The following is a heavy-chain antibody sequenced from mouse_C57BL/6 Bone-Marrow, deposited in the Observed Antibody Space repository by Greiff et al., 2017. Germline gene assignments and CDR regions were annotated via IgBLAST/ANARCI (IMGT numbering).Heavy chain of an antibody. V-gene: IGHV1-64*01. J-gene: IGHJ3*01. D-gene: IGHD3-2*02. CDR1: GYTFTSYW. Sequence: QVQLKESGAELVKPEASVTLSCKASGYTFTSYWMHWVKQRPGQGLEWIGMIHPNSGSTNYNEKFKSKATLTVDKSSSTAYMQLSSLTSEDSAVYYCRQLRRGFAYWGQGTLVTVSA. CDR2: IHPNSGST. CDR3: RQLRRGFAY.